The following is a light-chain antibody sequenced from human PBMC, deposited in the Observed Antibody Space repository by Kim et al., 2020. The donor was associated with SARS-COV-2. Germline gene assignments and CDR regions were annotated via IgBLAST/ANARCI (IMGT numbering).Light chain of an antibody. V-gene: IGLV2-23*02. CDR2: DVS. CDR1: SSDVGVYNL. Sequence: QSALTQPASVSGSPGQSITISCTGTSSDVGVYNLVSWYQQHAGKAPKVMIYDVSKRPSGVSNRFSGSKSGNTASLTISGLQAEDEADYYCCSYAGSTTFWVFGGGTKLTVL. J-gene: IGLJ3*02. CDR3: CSYAGSTTFWV.